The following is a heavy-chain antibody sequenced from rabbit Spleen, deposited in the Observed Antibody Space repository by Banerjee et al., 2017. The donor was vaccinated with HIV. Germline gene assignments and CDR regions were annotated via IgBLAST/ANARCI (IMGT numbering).Heavy chain of an antibody. CDR1: GFSFGSSQY. CDR3: ARVLAASSYLLAYGMDL. D-gene: IGHD5-1*01. CDR2: IWTGSSGST. J-gene: IGHJ6*01. V-gene: IGHV1S45*01. Sequence: QEQLVESGGDLVKPGASLTLTCTASGFSFGSSQYMCWVRQAPGKGLEWIACIWTGSSGSTYYASWAKGRFTISKTSSTTVTLQMTSLTAADTATYFCARVLAASSYLLAYGMDLWGPGTLVTVS.